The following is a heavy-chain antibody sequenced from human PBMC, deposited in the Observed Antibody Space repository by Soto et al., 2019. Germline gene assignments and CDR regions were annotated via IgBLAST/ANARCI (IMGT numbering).Heavy chain of an antibody. Sequence: GGSLRLSCAASGFTFSNAWMNWVRQAPGKGLEWVGRIKSKTDGGTTDYAAPVKGRFTISRDDSKNTLYLQMNSLKTEDTAVYYCTSHNRVQLWLYYDSSGPGTWGQGTLVTVSS. D-gene: IGHD3-22*01. CDR3: TSHNRVQLWLYYDSSGPGT. V-gene: IGHV3-15*07. CDR2: IKSKTDGGTT. CDR1: GFTFSNAW. J-gene: IGHJ5*02.